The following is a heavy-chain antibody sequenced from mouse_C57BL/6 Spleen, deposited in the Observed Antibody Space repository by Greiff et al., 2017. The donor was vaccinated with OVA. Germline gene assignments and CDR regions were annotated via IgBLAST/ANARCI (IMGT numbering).Heavy chain of an antibody. J-gene: IGHJ4*01. CDR3: ARTVVATDYYAMDY. Sequence: QVHVKQPGAELVRPGSSVKLSCKASGYTFTSYWMHWVKQRPIQGLEWIGNIDPSDSETHYNQKFKDKATLTVDKSSSTAYMQLSSLTSEDSAVYYCARTVVATDYYAMDYWGQGTSVTVSS. CDR2: IDPSDSET. V-gene: IGHV1-52*01. CDR1: GYTFTSYW. D-gene: IGHD1-1*01.